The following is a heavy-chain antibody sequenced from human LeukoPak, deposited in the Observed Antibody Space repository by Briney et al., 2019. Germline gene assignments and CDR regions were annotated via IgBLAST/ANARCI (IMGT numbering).Heavy chain of an antibody. CDR2: IIPILGIA. J-gene: IGHJ4*02. CDR1: GGTFSSYA. CDR3: ARDSSELWFDY. D-gene: IGHD5-18*01. V-gene: IGHV1-69*04. Sequence: ASVKVSCKASGGTFSSYAISWVRQAPGQGFEWMGRIIPILGIANYAQKFQGRVTITADKSTSTAYMELSSLRSEDTAVYYCARDSSELWFDYWGQGTLVTVSS.